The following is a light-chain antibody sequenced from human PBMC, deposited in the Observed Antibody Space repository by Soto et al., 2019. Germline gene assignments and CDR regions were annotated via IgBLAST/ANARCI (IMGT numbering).Light chain of an antibody. CDR2: DAS. Sequence: ELVMTQSPSTLSVSPAERATLSCRPSQSVSSNLAWYQQKPGQAPRLLIYDASNRATGIPARFSGSGSGTDFTLTISSLEPEDFAVYYCQQRSNWPPITFGQGTRLEIK. CDR3: QQRSNWPPIT. J-gene: IGKJ5*01. V-gene: IGKV3-11*01. CDR1: QSVSSN.